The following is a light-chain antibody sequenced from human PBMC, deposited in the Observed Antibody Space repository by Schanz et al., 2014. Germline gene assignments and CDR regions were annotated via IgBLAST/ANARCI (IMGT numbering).Light chain of an antibody. CDR1: GSADGAFTY. CDR2: DVS. Sequence: QSALTQPASVSGSPGQSITISCTATGSADGAFTYVSWYQQHPGKAPKLMIHDVSNRPSGVSNRFSGSKSGNTASLTISGLQAEDEADYYCSSYTSSSTLVVFGGGTKLTVL. V-gene: IGLV2-14*01. CDR3: SSYTSSSTLVV. J-gene: IGLJ2*01.